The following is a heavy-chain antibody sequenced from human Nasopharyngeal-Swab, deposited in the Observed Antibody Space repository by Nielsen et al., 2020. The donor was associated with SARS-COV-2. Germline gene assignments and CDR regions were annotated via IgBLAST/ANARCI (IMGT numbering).Heavy chain of an antibody. CDR1: GYTFPNYG. V-gene: IGHV1-18*01. CDR3: ARKRGEQWLSQFDY. Sequence: ASVNVSCKASGYTFPNYGIFWVRQAPGQGLECMGWISPYNGNTNYAQKFQGRVTMTTDTSTNTAYMELRSLRSDDTAVYYCARKRGEQWLSQFDYWGQGTLVTVSS. CDR2: ISPYNGNT. J-gene: IGHJ4*02. D-gene: IGHD6-19*01.